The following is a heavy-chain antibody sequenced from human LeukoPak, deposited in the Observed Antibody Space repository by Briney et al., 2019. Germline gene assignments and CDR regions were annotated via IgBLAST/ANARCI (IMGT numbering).Heavy chain of an antibody. CDR2: ISWNSGSI. CDR1: GFTFDDYA. Sequence: GGSLRLSCAASGFTFDDYAMHWVRQAPGKGLEWVSGISWNSGSIGYADSVKGRFTISRDNAKNSLYLQMNSLSAEDTAVYYCARDPGVGRLHETKAWGQGTLVTVSS. D-gene: IGHD5-24*01. J-gene: IGHJ4*02. CDR3: ARDPGVGRLHETKA. V-gene: IGHV3-9*01.